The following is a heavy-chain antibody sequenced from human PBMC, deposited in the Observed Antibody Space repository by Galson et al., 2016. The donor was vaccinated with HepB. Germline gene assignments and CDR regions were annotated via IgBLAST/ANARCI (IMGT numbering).Heavy chain of an antibody. D-gene: IGHD4-23*01. CDR3: ALDPGGNGVLNS. CDR2: IIPISGRS. V-gene: IGHV1-69*01. Sequence: SCKASGGTFTTYVISWVRQAPGQGLEWLGEIIPISGRSNYAQKFQGRVTITADESTTTAYMDLSRLRSEDTAVYFCALDPGGNGVLNSWGQGTLVIVSS. CDR1: GGTFTTYV. J-gene: IGHJ4*02.